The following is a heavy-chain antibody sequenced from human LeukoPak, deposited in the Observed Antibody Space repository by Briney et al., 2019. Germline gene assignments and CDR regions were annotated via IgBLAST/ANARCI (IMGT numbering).Heavy chain of an antibody. V-gene: IGHV3-74*01. CDR3: ARDYGEGGYYFDY. D-gene: IGHD4-17*01. J-gene: IGHJ4*02. CDR1: GFTFSTYW. Sequence: GGSLRLPCAASGFTFSTYWMHWVRQAPGKGLVWLSRISSVGSSTNYADSVKGRFTISRDNAKNTLYLQMNSLRAEDTAVYYCARDYGEGGYYFDYWGQGTLVTVSS. CDR2: ISSVGSST.